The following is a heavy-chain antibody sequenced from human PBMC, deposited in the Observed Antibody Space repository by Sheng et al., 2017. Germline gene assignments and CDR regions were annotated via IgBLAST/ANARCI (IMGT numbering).Heavy chain of an antibody. CDR3: ARGYPSDF. CDR1: GYMFSSYY. V-gene: IGHV1-8*01. J-gene: IGHJ4*02. Sequence: QVQLVQSGAEVRNPGASVRVSCKASGYMFSSYYINWVRQATGQGLEWMGWMDPKSGMTDYGQRFQGRVTITSNTSTNTAYMELSSLRADDTAMYFXARGYPSDFWGQGT. CDR2: MDPKSGMT.